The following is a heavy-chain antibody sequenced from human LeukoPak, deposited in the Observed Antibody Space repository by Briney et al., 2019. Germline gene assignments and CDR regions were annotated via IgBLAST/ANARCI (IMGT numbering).Heavy chain of an antibody. V-gene: IGHV4-59*01. J-gene: IGHJ4*02. CDR3: ARLVTTTAYYFDY. D-gene: IGHD4-17*01. CDR2: IYYSGST. Sequence: SETLSLTCTVSGRSLSSYYWSWIRQPPGKGLEWIGYIYYSGSTNYNPPFKSRVTISEDTPKNQFSLKLSSVTAADTVLYYCARLVTTTAYYFDYWGQGTLVTVSS. CDR1: GRSLSSYY.